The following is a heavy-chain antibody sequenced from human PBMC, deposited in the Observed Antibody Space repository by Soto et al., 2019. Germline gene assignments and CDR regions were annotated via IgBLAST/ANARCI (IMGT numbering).Heavy chain of an antibody. CDR1: GASITGSSY. CDR3: ARGMTPPGAPAWYYFDS. Sequence: SETLSLTCTVSGASITGSSYWSWIRQPAGKGLEWIGRFSLSGTTSYNPSLRSRVTMSADVSKNQFSLRLTSVTAADTALYYCARGMTPPGAPAWYYFDSWGQGTLVTVS. V-gene: IGHV4-4*07. J-gene: IGHJ4*02. D-gene: IGHD2-8*02. CDR2: FSLSGTT.